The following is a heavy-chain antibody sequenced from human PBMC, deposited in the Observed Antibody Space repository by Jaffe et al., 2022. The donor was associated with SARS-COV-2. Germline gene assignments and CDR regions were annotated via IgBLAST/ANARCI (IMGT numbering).Heavy chain of an antibody. CDR3: ARDWGYCSGGSCYPETGDY. J-gene: IGHJ4*02. Sequence: EVQLVESGGGLVQPGGSLRLSCAASGFTFSSYWVHWVRQAPGKGLEWVSRINSDGSSTNYADSVKGRFTISRDNAKNTLYLQMNSLRAEDTAVYYCARDWGYCSGGSCYPETGDYWGQGTLVTVSS. V-gene: IGHV3-74*01. D-gene: IGHD2-15*01. CDR2: INSDGSST. CDR1: GFTFSSYW.